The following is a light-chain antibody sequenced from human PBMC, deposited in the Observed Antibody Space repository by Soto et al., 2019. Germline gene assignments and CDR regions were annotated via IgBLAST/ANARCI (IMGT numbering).Light chain of an antibody. Sequence: QSALTQPASVSGSPGQSITIAFTGTSSDVGGYNYVSWYQHHPGKAPKLMIYEVTNRPSGVSNRFSGSESGNTASLTISGLQAEDEADYYCISYTSGSTPYVFGTGTKVTVL. CDR2: EVT. J-gene: IGLJ1*01. CDR3: ISYTSGSTPYV. CDR1: SSDVGGYNY. V-gene: IGLV2-14*01.